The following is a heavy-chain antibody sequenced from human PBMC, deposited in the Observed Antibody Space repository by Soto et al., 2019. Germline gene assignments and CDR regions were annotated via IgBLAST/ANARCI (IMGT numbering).Heavy chain of an antibody. CDR1: GFTFSSYD. Sequence: GGSLRLSCAASGFTFSSYDMHWVRQATGKGLEWVSAIGTAGDPYYPGSVKGRFTISRDSSNNAVYLQMNSLRAEDTAMYFCSKWSGHGDLWGQGTLAPVYS. D-gene: IGHD2-15*01. CDR3: SKWSGHGDL. CDR2: IGTAGDP. J-gene: IGHJ4*01. V-gene: IGHV3-13*05.